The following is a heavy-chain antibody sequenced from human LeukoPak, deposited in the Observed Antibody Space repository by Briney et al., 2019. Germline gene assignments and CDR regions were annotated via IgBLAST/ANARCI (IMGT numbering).Heavy chain of an antibody. J-gene: IGHJ3*02. Sequence: PSETLSLTCAVYGGSFSGYYWSWIRQPPGKGLEWIGEINHSGSTNYNPSLKSRVTISVDTSKNQFSLKLSSVTAADTAVYYCARGDTTTWEYPDVFDIGAQGKMVTV. CDR2: INHSGST. D-gene: IGHD5-18*01. CDR3: ARGDTTTWEYPDVFDI. V-gene: IGHV4-34*01. CDR1: GGSFSGYY.